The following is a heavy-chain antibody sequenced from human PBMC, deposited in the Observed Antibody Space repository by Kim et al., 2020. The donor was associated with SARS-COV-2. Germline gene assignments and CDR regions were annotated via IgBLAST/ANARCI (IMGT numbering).Heavy chain of an antibody. V-gene: IGHV4-61*01. CDR3: ARGALYYYDTTGTLWAS. CDR1: GASLSSGSYY. D-gene: IGHD3-22*01. J-gene: IGHJ4*02. Sequence: SETLSLTCTVSGASLSSGSYYWSWIRQPPGKGLEWIGHIYYSGTTRYNPSLKSRVTLLVDTSKNQFSLKLSSVTAADTAVYYCARGALYYYDTTGTLWASGGQGTLVTVSS. CDR2: IYYSGTT.